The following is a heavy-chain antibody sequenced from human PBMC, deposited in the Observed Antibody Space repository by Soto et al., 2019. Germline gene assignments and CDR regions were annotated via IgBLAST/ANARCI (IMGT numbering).Heavy chain of an antibody. J-gene: IGHJ1*01. V-gene: IGHV4-61*01. D-gene: IGHD5-12*01. CDR3: AREDGYNSHFQH. CDR1: GGSVSSGSYY. CDR2: IYYSGST. Sequence: SETLALTCTVSGGSVSSGSYYWSWIRQPPGKGLEWIGYIYYSGSTNYNPSLKSRVTISVDTSKNQFSLKLSSVTAADTAVYYCAREDGYNSHFQHWGQGTLVTVSS.